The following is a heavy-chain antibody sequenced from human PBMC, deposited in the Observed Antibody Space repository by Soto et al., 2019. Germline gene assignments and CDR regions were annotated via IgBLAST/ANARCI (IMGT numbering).Heavy chain of an antibody. CDR2: IIPIFGTA. J-gene: IGHJ3*02. V-gene: IGHV1-69*13. CDR1: GVTFSSYA. Sequence: SVKVSCKASGVTFSSYAISWVRQAPGQGLEWMGGIIPIFGTANYAQKFQGRVTITADESTSTAYMELSSLRSEDTAVYYCAREERRPEIYRMIVVVSDAFDIWGQGTMVTVSS. D-gene: IGHD3-22*01. CDR3: AREERRPEIYRMIVVVSDAFDI.